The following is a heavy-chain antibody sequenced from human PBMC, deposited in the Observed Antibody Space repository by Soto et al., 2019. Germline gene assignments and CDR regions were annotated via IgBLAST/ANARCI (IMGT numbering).Heavy chain of an antibody. V-gene: IGHV2-5*02. CDR1: GFSLSTSDVG. Sequence: QITLKESGPTLVKPTQTLTLTCTFSGFSLSTSDVGVGWIRQPPGKALEWLALIYWDDDKRYSPSLKSRLTITKDTSKHRVVLTMTNVDPMDTATYFCAHSKYSRSSFDFWGQGTLVTVSS. J-gene: IGHJ4*02. CDR2: IYWDDDK. CDR3: AHSKYSRSSFDF. D-gene: IGHD6-6*01.